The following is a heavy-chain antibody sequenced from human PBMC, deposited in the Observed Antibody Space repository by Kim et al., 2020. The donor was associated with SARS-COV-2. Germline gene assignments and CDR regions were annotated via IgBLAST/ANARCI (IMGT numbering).Heavy chain of an antibody. Sequence: SETLSLTCTVSGGSISSSSYYWGWIRQPPGKVLEWIGSIYYSGSTYYNPSLKSRVTISVDTSKNQFSLKLSSVTAADTAVYYCARDSSTTVTTLITDWGQGTLVTVSS. CDR1: GGSISSSSYY. J-gene: IGHJ4*02. CDR3: ARDSSTTVTTLITD. D-gene: IGHD4-17*01. CDR2: IYYSGST. V-gene: IGHV4-39*07.